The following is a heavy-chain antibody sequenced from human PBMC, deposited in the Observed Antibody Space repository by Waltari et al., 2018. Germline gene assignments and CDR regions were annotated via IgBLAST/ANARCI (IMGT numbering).Heavy chain of an antibody. CDR2: IIPIFGTA. V-gene: IGHV1-69*13. CDR3: ARDCPGGGDCC. D-gene: IGHD2-21*01. Sequence: QVQLVQSGAEVKKTGSSVKVSCQAPGGTFSSYAIRSVRQAPGQGLEWMGRIIPIFGTANYAQKFQGRVTITADKSTSTAYMELSSLRSEDTAVYYCARDCPGGGDCCWGQGTLVTVSS. J-gene: IGHJ4*02. CDR1: GGTFSSYA.